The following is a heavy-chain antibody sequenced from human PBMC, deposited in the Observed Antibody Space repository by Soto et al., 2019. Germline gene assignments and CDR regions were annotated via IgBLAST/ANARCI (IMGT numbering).Heavy chain of an antibody. Sequence: GFLRLSCAASGFTFSGHWMHWVRQVPGKGLEWVSRINTDGATSTYADSVKGRFTISRDNAKNTLYLQMSALRAEDTALYYCAREAGYCSRTSCYRRAFDTWGQGTTVTVSS. D-gene: IGHD2-2*01. CDR1: GFTFSGHW. CDR2: INTDGATS. V-gene: IGHV3-74*03. J-gene: IGHJ3*02. CDR3: AREAGYCSRTSCYRRAFDT.